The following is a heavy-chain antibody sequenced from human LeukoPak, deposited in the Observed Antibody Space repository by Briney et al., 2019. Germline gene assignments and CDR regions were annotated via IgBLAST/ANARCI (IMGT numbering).Heavy chain of an antibody. CDR2: ISSSSSYI. J-gene: IGHJ5*02. D-gene: IGHD6-19*01. V-gene: IGHV3-21*04. CDR3: AKGHSGWFEDNWFDP. Sequence: PGGSLRLSCAASGFSFTFYSMNWVRQAPGKGLEWVSSISSSSSYIYYADSVKGRFTISRDNAKNSLYLQMNSLRAEDTAVYYCAKGHSGWFEDNWFDPWGQGTLVTVSS. CDR1: GFSFTFYS.